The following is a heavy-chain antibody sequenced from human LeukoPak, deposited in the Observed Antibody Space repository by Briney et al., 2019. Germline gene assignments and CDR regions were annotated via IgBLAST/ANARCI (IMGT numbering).Heavy chain of an antibody. CDR3: ARDGRWLQPSSFDY. CDR1: VGSISSYY. Sequence: PSETLSLTCTVSVGSISSYYWSWIRQPAGKGLEWIGRIYTSGSTNYNPSLKSRVIMSVDTSKNEFSLKLSSVTAADTAVYYCARDGRWLQPSSFDYWGQGTLVTVSS. D-gene: IGHD5-24*01. J-gene: IGHJ4*02. CDR2: IYTSGST. V-gene: IGHV4-4*07.